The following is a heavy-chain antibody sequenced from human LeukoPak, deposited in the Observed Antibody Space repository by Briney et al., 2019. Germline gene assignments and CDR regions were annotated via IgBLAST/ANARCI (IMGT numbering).Heavy chain of an antibody. CDR3: GIRDTSDYYVF. Sequence: PGGSLRLSCTGSGFTFRTYAFSCVRQAPGKGLEWVSATGSNGVTYYADSVKGRFTISRDNSKNALYLQMNGLRADDTAVYYCGIRDTSDYYVFWGQGTLVTVSS. J-gene: IGHJ4*02. V-gene: IGHV3-23*01. CDR1: GFTFRTYA. CDR2: TGSNGVT. D-gene: IGHD3-22*01.